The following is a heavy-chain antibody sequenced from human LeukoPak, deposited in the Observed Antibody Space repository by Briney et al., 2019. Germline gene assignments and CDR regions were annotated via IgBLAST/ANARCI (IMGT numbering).Heavy chain of an antibody. J-gene: IGHJ4*02. CDR1: GFTFSSYG. D-gene: IGHD6-19*01. CDR3: AKDGGYSSYHY. CDR2: ISYDGSNK. Sequence: GGSLRLSCAASGFTFSSYGMHWVRQAPGKGLEWVAVISYDGSNKYYADSVEGRFTISRDNSKNTLYLQMDSLRAEDTAVYYCAKDGGYSSYHYWGQGTLVTVSS. V-gene: IGHV3-30*18.